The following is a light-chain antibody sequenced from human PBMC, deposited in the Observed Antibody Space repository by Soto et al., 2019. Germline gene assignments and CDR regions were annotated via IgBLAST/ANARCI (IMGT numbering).Light chain of an antibody. CDR2: DAS. Sequence: EILFSQSPATLALSPAERATLSCMASQSISTYLAWYQQKPGQPPRLLIYDASHRATGIPARFGGSGSGTDFTLTISNLEPEDFAVYYCHQRSSWPLTFGGGTKVDI. J-gene: IGKJ4*01. CDR3: HQRSSWPLT. V-gene: IGKV3-11*01. CDR1: QSISTY.